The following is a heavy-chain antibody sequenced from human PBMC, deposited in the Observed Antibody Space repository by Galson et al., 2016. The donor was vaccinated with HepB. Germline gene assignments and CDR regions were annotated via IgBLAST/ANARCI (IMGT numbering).Heavy chain of an antibody. J-gene: IGHJ5*01. Sequence: SETLSLTCTVSGGSISSSNYYWGWIRQPPGKGLEWLGTMYYTGSTYYNASLKSRVTISVDTSKNQFSLQLSSVTAADTAIYYCARYLYHCNGFTCHSVGVFDSWGQGSLLTVSS. CDR2: MYYTGST. D-gene: IGHD2/OR15-2a*01. V-gene: IGHV4-39*01. CDR1: GGSISSSNYY. CDR3: ARYLYHCNGFTCHSVGVFDS.